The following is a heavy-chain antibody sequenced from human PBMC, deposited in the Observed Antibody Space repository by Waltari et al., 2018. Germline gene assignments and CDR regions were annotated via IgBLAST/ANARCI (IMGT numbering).Heavy chain of an antibody. D-gene: IGHD3-10*01. J-gene: IGHJ4*02. CDR2: IKHIGDKI. CDR3: AREVGGWYFDY. Sequence: QVQLVQSGAEVKKPGASVKVSCKASGYTFTSYYIHWVRQAPGPGPEWMGIIKHIGDKISYAQKFQGRVTMTGDTSTSTVYMELSSLRSEETAIYYCAREVGGWYFDYWGQGTLVTVSS. CDR1: GYTFTSYY. V-gene: IGHV1-46*01.